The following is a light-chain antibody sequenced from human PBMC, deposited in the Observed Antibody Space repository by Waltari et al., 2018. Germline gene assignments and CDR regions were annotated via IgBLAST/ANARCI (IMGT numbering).Light chain of an antibody. CDR2: GNS. CDR3: QSYDSSLSGWV. CDR1: RPNIGAGFD. Sequence: QSVLPQPPSVSGAPGQRVPISCTGSRPNIGAGFDVHWYQQLPGTAPKLLIFGNSNRPSGVPDRFSGSKSGTSASLAITGLQAEDEADYYCQSYDSSLSGWVFGGGTKLTVL. J-gene: IGLJ3*02. V-gene: IGLV1-40*01.